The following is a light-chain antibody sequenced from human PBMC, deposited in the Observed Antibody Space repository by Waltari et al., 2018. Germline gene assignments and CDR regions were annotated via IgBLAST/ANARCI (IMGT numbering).Light chain of an antibody. Sequence: QSALTQPASVSGSPGQSITISCTGTSSDVGRYNLVSWYQQHPGKAPKLMIYEVSKWPPGVSNRFSGSKSGNTASLTISGLQAEDEADYYCCSYAGSSTLLFGGGTKVTVL. V-gene: IGLV2-23*01. CDR2: EVS. CDR3: CSYAGSSTLL. J-gene: IGLJ2*01. CDR1: SSDVGRYNL.